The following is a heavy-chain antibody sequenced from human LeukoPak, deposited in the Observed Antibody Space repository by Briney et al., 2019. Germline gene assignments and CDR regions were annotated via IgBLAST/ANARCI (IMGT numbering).Heavy chain of an antibody. J-gene: IGHJ6*02. Sequence: PGGSLGLSCAASGFTFSSYAMSWVRQAPGKGLEWVSAISGSGGSTYYADSVKGRFTISRDNSKNTLYLQMNSLRAEDTAVYYCAKAVDILTGYPYYYYYGMDVWGQGTTVTVSS. CDR2: ISGSGGST. V-gene: IGHV3-23*01. D-gene: IGHD3-9*01. CDR1: GFTFSSYA. CDR3: AKAVDILTGYPYYYYYGMDV.